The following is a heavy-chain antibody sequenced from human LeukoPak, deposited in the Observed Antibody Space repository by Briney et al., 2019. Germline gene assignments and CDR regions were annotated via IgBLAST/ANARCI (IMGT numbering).Heavy chain of an antibody. J-gene: IGHJ6*03. V-gene: IGHV4-38-2*02. CDR1: GYSISSGYY. CDR3: ARHGITMVRGVISYYYYYMDV. D-gene: IGHD3-10*01. CDR2: INHSGST. Sequence: PSETLSLTCTVSGYSISSGYYWGWIRPPPGKGLGWIGEINHSGSTNYNPSLKSRVTISVDTAKNQFSLKLSSVTAADTAVYYCARHGITMVRGVISYYYYYMDVWGKGTTVTIP.